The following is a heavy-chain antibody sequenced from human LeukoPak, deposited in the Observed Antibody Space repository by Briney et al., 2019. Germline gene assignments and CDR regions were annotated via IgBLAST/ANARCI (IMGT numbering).Heavy chain of an antibody. J-gene: IGHJ4*02. CDR1: GFTFSSYA. V-gene: IGHV3-30*04. Sequence: GRPLRLSCAASGFTFSSYAMHWVRQAPGKGLEWVAVISYDGSNKYYADSVRGRFTISRDNSNNTLYLQMNSLRAEDTAVYYCARGPTAYWGQGTLVTVPS. D-gene: IGHD4-17*01. CDR3: ARGPTAY. CDR2: ISYDGSNK.